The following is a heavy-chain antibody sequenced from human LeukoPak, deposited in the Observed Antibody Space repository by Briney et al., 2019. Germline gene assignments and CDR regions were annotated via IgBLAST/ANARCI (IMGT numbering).Heavy chain of an antibody. CDR1: GFTFNSHD. D-gene: IGHD2-8*01. Sequence: GGSLRLSCAASGFTFNSHDMGWVRQAPGKGLEWVSRTTGSGDNTYYADSVKGRFTISRDNSKNTVHLQMNSLTAEDTAMYYCARRYCTNGNCFGFTLDCWGQGTLVTVSS. J-gene: IGHJ4*02. CDR2: TTGSGDNT. CDR3: ARRYCTNGNCFGFTLDC. V-gene: IGHV3-23*01.